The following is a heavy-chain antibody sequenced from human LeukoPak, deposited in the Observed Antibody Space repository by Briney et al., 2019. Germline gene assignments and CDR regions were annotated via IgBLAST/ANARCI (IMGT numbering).Heavy chain of an antibody. Sequence: GGSLRLSCAASGFTFSSYDMHWVRQATGKGLEWVSAIGTAGDTYYPGSVKGRFIISRENAKNSLYLQMNSLRAEDTAVYYCARDHVGGGYYYGMDVWGQGTTVTVSS. CDR3: ARDHVGGGYYYGMDV. D-gene: IGHD2-15*01. J-gene: IGHJ6*02. CDR2: IGTAGDT. V-gene: IGHV3-13*01. CDR1: GFTFSSYD.